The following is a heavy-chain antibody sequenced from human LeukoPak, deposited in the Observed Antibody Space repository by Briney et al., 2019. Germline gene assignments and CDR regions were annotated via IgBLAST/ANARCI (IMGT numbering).Heavy chain of an antibody. Sequence: PGGSLRLSCAASGFTFSSYAMSWVRQAPGKGLEWVSGVSGRGGSTYCTDSVKGRFTISRDNSNNTVYLQMNSLRADDTAVYYCAKAHDILTGYFDYWGQGTLVTVSS. CDR2: VSGRGGST. J-gene: IGHJ4*02. D-gene: IGHD3-9*01. CDR3: AKAHDILTGYFDY. CDR1: GFTFSSYA. V-gene: IGHV3-23*01.